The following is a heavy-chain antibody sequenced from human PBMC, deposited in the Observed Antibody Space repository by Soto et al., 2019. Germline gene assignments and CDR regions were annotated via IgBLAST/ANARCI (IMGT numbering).Heavy chain of an antibody. D-gene: IGHD5-18*01. Sequence: QVPLQQWGAGLLKPSETLSLTCAVYGGSFSGYYWSWIRQPPGQGLEWIGEIKHSGSTTYNPSLTSCVTRVVDSAKNQFSLKLSSVTAADTAVYYCASRALWVRTNWFDPCGQGTLVAVSS. J-gene: IGHJ5*02. CDR3: ASRALWVRTNWFDP. V-gene: IGHV4-34*01. CDR2: IKHSGST. CDR1: GGSFSGYY.